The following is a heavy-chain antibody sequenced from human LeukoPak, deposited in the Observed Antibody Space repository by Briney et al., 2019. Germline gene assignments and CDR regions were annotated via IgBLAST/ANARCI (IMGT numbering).Heavy chain of an antibody. CDR3: ARGIVGATTPYLYYAEYFQH. J-gene: IGHJ1*01. CDR1: GYTFTSYY. CDR2: INPSGGST. D-gene: IGHD1-26*01. V-gene: IGHV1-46*01. Sequence: ASVKVSCKASGYTFTSYYMHWVRQAPGQGLEWMGIINPSGGSTSYAQKFQGRVTITADESTSTAYMELSSLRSEDTAVYYCARGIVGATTPYLYYAEYFQHWGQGTLVTVSS.